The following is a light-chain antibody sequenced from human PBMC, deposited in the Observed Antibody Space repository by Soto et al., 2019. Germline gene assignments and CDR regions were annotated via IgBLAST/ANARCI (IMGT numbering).Light chain of an antibody. CDR3: AEWDASLDGYV. V-gene: IGLV1-44*01. J-gene: IGLJ1*01. CDR1: SSNLGDNT. Sequence: QSALTQPPSASGTPGQRVTISCSTSSSNLGDNTVNWYQHVPGTAPKLLIYSYDQRPSGVPDRFSGSKSGTSASLAISGLQSEDEADYYCAEWDASLDGYVFGTGTKVTVL. CDR2: SYD.